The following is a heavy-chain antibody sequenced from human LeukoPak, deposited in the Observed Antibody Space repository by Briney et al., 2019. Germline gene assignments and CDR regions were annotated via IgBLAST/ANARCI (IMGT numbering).Heavy chain of an antibody. V-gene: IGHV4-4*07. Sequence: PSETLSLTCTVSGGSISSFYWTWIRQPAGKGLEWVGRIYNTGTTDYNPSLKSRVTMSVDRSKNQFSLKLSSVTAADTAVYYCARHIENWGQGTLVTVSS. CDR3: ARHIEN. CDR1: GGSISSFY. CDR2: IYNTGTT. J-gene: IGHJ4*02.